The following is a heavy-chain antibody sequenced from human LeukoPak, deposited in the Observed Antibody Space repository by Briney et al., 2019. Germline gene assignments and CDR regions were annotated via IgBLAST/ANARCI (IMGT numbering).Heavy chain of an antibody. D-gene: IGHD6-19*01. V-gene: IGHV4-34*01. Sequence: SETLSLTCAVYGGSFSGYYWSWIRQPPGKGLEWIGEINHSGSTNYNPSLKSRVTISVDTSKNQFSLKLSSVTAADTAAYYCARGRGWATRYYFDYWGQGTLVTVSS. CDR2: INHSGST. CDR1: GGSFSGYY. CDR3: ARGRGWATRYYFDY. J-gene: IGHJ4*02.